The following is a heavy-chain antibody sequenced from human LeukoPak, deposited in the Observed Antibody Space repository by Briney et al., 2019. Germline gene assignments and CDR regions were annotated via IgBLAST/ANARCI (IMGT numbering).Heavy chain of an antibody. V-gene: IGHV4-59*08. J-gene: IGHJ4*02. CDR1: GGSISSYY. Sequence: PSETLSLTCTGSGGSISSYYWSWIRQPPGKGLEWIGYIYYSGSTNYNPSLKSRVTISVDTSKNQFSLKLSSVTAADTAVYYCARHAWSSSGWYVDYWGQGTLVTVSS. D-gene: IGHD6-19*01. CDR3: ARHAWSSSGWYVDY. CDR2: IYYSGST.